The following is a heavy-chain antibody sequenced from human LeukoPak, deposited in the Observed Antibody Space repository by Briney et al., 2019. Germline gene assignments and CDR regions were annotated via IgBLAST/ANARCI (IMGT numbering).Heavy chain of an antibody. CDR1: RFTFSSYA. D-gene: IGHD2-15*01. CDR3: VRGYSFGPYGMDV. J-gene: IGHJ6*02. CDR2: ISDSGGST. V-gene: IGHV3-64D*09. Sequence: GGSLRLSCSASRFTFSSYAMHWVRQAPGKGLEYVSAISDSGGSTCYADSVKGRFTISRDNSKNTLYLQMSSLRAEDTAVYFCVRGYSFGPYGMDVWGQGTTVTVSS.